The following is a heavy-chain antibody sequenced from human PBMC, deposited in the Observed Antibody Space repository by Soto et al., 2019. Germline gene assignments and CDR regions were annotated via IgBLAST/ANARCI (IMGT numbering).Heavy chain of an antibody. CDR1: GDSVSSNSAA. CDR3: AREVPPAPEIVVLPACRNGRDV. D-gene: IGHD2-2*01. CDR2: TYYRSKWYN. J-gene: IGHJ6*02. Sequence: SQTLSLTCVISGDSVSSNSAAWNWIRQSPSRGLEWLGRTYYRSKWYNDYAVSVKSRITINPDTSKNQFSLQLNSVTPEDTAVYYCAREVPPAPEIVVLPACRNGRDVCGQGTRVTDS. V-gene: IGHV6-1*01.